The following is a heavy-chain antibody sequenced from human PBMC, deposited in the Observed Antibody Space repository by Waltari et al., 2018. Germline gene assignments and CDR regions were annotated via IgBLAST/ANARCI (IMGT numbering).Heavy chain of an antibody. V-gene: IGHV3-30*02. Sequence: QVQLVETGGGVVQPGGSLRLSCEASGFTFSSSGMHWYHQAPGKGLEWVAFIRYDGSNKYYADSVKGRFTISRDNSKNTLYLQMNSLRAEDTAVYYCANLHDFWSGSPSDYWGQGTLVTVSS. CDR2: IRYDGSNK. J-gene: IGHJ4*02. D-gene: IGHD3-3*01. CDR3: ANLHDFWSGSPSDY. CDR1: GFTFSSSG.